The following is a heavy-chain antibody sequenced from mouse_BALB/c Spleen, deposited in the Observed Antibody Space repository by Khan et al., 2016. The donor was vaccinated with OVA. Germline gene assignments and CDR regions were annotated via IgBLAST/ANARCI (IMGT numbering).Heavy chain of an antibody. Sequence: EVQLQESGPELVRPGASVKISCKASGYSFTGYFMNWVIQSHGKSLEWIGRINPHIGETFYNQRFKDKATLTVDESSSTAHMELRSLASEDSAVYYRTRIYRSDFDYWGQGTTLTVSS. D-gene: IGHD1-1*01. V-gene: IGHV1-20*02. CDR3: TRIYRSDFDY. CDR1: GYSFTGYF. CDR2: INPHIGET. J-gene: IGHJ2*01.